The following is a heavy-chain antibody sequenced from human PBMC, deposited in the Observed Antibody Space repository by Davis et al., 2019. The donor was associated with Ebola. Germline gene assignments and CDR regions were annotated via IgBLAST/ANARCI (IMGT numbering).Heavy chain of an antibody. Sequence: ASVKVSCKASGYTFTSYGISWVRQAPGQGLEWMGWISAYNGNTNYAQKLQGRVTMTTDTSTSTAYMELRSLRSDDTAVYYCARVAQSLEWLLSPQDSYYYGMDVWGQGTTVTVSS. CDR3: ARVAQSLEWLLSPQDSYYYGMDV. CDR2: ISAYNGNT. D-gene: IGHD3-3*01. V-gene: IGHV1-18*01. J-gene: IGHJ6*02. CDR1: GYTFTSYG.